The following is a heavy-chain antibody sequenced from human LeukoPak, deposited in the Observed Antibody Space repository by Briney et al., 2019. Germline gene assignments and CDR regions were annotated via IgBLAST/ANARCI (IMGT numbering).Heavy chain of an antibody. D-gene: IGHD2-15*01. V-gene: IGHV4-30-2*01. CDR1: GGSISSGGYS. Sequence: PSQTLSLTCAVSGGSISSGGYSWSWIRQPPGKGLEWIGYIYHSGSTYYNPSLKSRVTISVDTSKNQFSLKLSSVTAADTAVYYCASRPTVVVVAATAPFDYWGQGTLVTVSS. CDR2: IYHSGST. CDR3: ASRPTVVVVAATAPFDY. J-gene: IGHJ4*02.